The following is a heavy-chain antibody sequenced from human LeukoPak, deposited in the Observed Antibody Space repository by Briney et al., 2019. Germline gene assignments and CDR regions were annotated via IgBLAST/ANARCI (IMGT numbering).Heavy chain of an antibody. Sequence: GGSLRLSCAASGFTFSSYGMHWVRQAPGKGLEWVAVIWYDGSNKYYADSVKGRFTISRDNSKNTLHLQMNSLRAEDTAVYYCAKDREGYSSRHDYWGQGTLVTVSS. CDR1: GFTFSSYG. D-gene: IGHD6-13*01. V-gene: IGHV3-30*02. CDR3: AKDREGYSSRHDY. CDR2: IWYDGSNK. J-gene: IGHJ4*02.